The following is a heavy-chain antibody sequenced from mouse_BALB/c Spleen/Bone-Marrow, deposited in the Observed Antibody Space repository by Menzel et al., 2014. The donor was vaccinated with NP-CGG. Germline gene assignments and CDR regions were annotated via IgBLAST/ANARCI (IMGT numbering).Heavy chain of an antibody. J-gene: IGHJ3*01. Sequence: ESGPGLVKPSQSLSLTCSVTGYSIXSGYYWNWIRQFPGNKLEWMGYISYDGSNNYNPSLKNRISITRDTSKNQFFLKLNSVTTEDTATYYCARLDGFAYWGQGTLVTVSA. CDR1: GYSIXSGYY. CDR3: ARLDGFAY. V-gene: IGHV3-6*02. CDR2: ISYDGSN.